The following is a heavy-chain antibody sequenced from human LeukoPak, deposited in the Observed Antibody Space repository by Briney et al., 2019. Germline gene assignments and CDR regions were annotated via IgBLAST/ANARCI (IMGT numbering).Heavy chain of an antibody. D-gene: IGHD6-13*01. CDR1: GYSLTSNW. J-gene: IGHJ4*02. Sequence: GESLKISCKGSGYSLTSNWIGWVRQMPGKGPEWMGIIFPGDSDTRYSPAFQGQVTISADKSISTAYLQWSSLKASDTAMYYCARLDSSSWYYWGQGTRVSVSS. V-gene: IGHV5-51*01. CDR2: IFPGDSDT. CDR3: ARLDSSSWYY.